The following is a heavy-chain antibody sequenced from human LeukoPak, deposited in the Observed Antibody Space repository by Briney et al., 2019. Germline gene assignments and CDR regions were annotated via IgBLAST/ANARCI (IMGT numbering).Heavy chain of an antibody. CDR1: GFTFSGYW. Sequence: GGSLRLSCAASGFTFSGYWMGWVRQAPGKRLEWVANMNIDGSEKYYADSAKGRFTISRDNARNSVYLQMNSLRVEDTAVYYCARDPVEWELLLDYWGQGTLVTVSS. J-gene: IGHJ4*02. CDR3: ARDPVEWELLLDY. CDR2: MNIDGSEK. V-gene: IGHV3-7*01. D-gene: IGHD1-26*01.